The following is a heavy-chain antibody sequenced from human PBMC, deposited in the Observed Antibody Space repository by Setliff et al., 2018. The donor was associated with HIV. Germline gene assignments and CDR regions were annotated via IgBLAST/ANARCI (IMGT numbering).Heavy chain of an antibody. V-gene: IGHV3-23*01. CDR1: GFAFDNYC. D-gene: IGHD3-16*01. CDR3: ATRHDGRYFDY. CDR2: IGGSTGST. Sequence: PGGSLRLSCAASGFAFDNYCMTWVRQAPGKGLEWVSAIGGSTGSTYYADSVKGRFTISTDNSKNTLYLQMNSLRAEDTATYYCATRHDGRYFDYWGQGTLVTVSS. J-gene: IGHJ4*02.